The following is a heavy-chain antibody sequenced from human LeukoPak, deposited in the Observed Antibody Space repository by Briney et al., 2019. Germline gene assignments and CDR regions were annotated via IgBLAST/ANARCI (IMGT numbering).Heavy chain of an antibody. CDR2: ISWNSGSI. CDR1: SSGGYY. J-gene: IGHJ3*02. Sequence: SSGGYYWSWIRQHPGKGLEWVSGISWNSGSIGYADSVKGRFTISRDNAKNSLYLQMNSLRAEDTALYYCAKDSRDGYNYWDAFDIWGQGTMVTVSS. V-gene: IGHV3-9*01. CDR3: AKDSRDGYNYWDAFDI. D-gene: IGHD5-24*01.